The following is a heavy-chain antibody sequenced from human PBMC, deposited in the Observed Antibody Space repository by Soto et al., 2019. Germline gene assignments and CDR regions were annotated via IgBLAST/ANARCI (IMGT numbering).Heavy chain of an antibody. CDR3: ARDFPTANYDFWSGYSLDY. CDR1: GGTFSSYT. CDR2: IIPILGIA. J-gene: IGHJ4*02. Sequence: GASVKVSCKASGGTFSSYTISWVRQAPGQGLEWMGRIIPILGIANYAQKFQGRVTITADKSTSTAYMELSSLRSEDTAVYYCARDFPTANYDFWSGYSLDYWGQGTLVTVSS. D-gene: IGHD3-3*01. V-gene: IGHV1-69*04.